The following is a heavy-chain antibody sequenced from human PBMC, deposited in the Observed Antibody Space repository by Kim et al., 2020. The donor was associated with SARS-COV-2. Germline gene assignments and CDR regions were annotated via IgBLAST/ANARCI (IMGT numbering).Heavy chain of an antibody. Sequence: YNPSLKRRVTISVHTPQNQFSLKLISVAAADTAVYYCARLAAAGLNWFDPWGQGTLVTVSS. J-gene: IGHJ5*02. V-gene: IGHV4-39*01. D-gene: IGHD6-13*01. CDR3: ARLAAAGLNWFDP.